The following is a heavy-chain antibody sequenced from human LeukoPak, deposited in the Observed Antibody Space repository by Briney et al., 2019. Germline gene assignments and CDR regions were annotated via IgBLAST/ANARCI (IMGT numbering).Heavy chain of an antibody. D-gene: IGHD1-26*01. CDR3: ANGELLQAAFDY. Sequence: PGGSLRLSCAASGFTFSSYWMHWVRQAPGKGLVWVSRINTDGSSTSYADSVKGRFTISRDNSKNTLYLQMSSLRAEDTAVYYCANGELLQAAFDYWGQGTLVTVSS. V-gene: IGHV3-74*01. CDR2: INTDGSST. CDR1: GFTFSSYW. J-gene: IGHJ4*02.